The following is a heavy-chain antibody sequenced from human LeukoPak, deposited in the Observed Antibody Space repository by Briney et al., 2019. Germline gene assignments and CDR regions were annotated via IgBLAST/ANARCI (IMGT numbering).Heavy chain of an antibody. J-gene: IGHJ4*02. CDR1: GYRFTNFW. Sequence: GESLKTSRKGPGYRFTNFWIGWVRQVPGKGLEWIGIIYPGDSDTAYSPAFQGQVTVSADKSITTAYLQWSSLKASDTAMYYCARRGRYSYGSYFDYWGQGTLVTVSS. V-gene: IGHV5-51*01. CDR3: ARRGRYSYGSYFDY. D-gene: IGHD5-18*01. CDR2: IYPGDSDT.